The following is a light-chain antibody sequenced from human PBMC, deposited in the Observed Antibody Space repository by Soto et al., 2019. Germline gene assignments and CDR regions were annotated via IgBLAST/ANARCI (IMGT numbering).Light chain of an antibody. CDR1: QSISSW. CDR3: QQYNSYSLT. V-gene: IGKV1-5*03. J-gene: IGKJ4*01. Sequence: DIQMTQSPSTLSASVGDRATITCRASQSISSWLAWYQQKPGKAPKLLIYKASSLESGVPSRFSGSGSGTEFTLTISSLQPDDFATYYCQQYNSYSLTFGGGTKVEIK. CDR2: KAS.